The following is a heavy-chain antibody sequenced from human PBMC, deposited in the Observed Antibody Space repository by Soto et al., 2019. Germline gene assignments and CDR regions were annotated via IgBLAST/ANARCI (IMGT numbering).Heavy chain of an antibody. J-gene: IGHJ6*02. CDR3: ARQFCTTTDCSMYFDV. Sequence: GESLKISCETSGYEFTRNWIGWVRQRPGKGLEWVGLVYPRGSDTRYSPSFRGHVSMSADESVRTAYLQWTSLEASDTAIYYCARQFCTTTDCSMYFDVWGQGTTVTVSS. CDR2: VYPRGSDT. D-gene: IGHD2-8*01. CDR1: GYEFTRNW. V-gene: IGHV5-51*01.